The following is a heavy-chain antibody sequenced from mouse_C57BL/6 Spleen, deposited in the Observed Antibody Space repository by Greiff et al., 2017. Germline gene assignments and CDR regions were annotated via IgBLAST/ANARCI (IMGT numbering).Heavy chain of an antibody. Sequence: QVQLKESGPGLVAPSQSLSITCTVSGFSLTSYGVHWVRQPPGKGLEWLVVIWSDGSKTYNSALKSRLSISKDNPKSQVFLKMNSLQTDDTAMDYCARHGSSHAMDYWGQGTSVTVSS. J-gene: IGHJ4*01. CDR3: ARHGSSHAMDY. D-gene: IGHD1-1*01. CDR1: GFSLTSYG. CDR2: IWSDGSK. V-gene: IGHV2-6*03.